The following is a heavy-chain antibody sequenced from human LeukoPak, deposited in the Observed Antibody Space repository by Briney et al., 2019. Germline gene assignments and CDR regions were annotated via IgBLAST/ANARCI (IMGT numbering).Heavy chain of an antibody. J-gene: IGHJ4*02. V-gene: IGHV3-30*18. CDR1: GFTFSSYG. CDR3: AEDASHSSGWYSSPSAVDY. Sequence: GGSLRLSCAASGFTFSSYGMHWVRQAPGKGLEWVAVISYDGSNKYYADSVKGRFTISRDNSKNTLYLQMNSLRAEDTAVYYCAEDASHSSGWYSSPSAVDYWGQGTLVTVSS. CDR2: ISYDGSNK. D-gene: IGHD6-19*01.